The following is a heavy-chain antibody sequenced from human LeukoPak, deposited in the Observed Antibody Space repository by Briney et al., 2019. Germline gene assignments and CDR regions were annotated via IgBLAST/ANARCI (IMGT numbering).Heavy chain of an antibody. CDR3: ARSRATTDY. D-gene: IGHD5-12*01. CDR2: INHSGST. J-gene: IGHJ4*02. V-gene: IGHV4-34*01. CDR1: GGSFSGYC. Sequence: SETLSLTCAVYGGSFSGYCWSWIRQPPGKGLEWIGEINHSGSTNYNPSLRSRGTISADTSKNQFSLKLSSVTAADTAVYYCARSRATTDYWGQGTLVTVSS.